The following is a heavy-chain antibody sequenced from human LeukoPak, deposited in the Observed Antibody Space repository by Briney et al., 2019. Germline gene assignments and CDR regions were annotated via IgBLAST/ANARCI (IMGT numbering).Heavy chain of an antibody. D-gene: IGHD6-19*01. J-gene: IGHJ4*02. CDR2: IYYTGST. CDR1: GGSISSSSYY. CDR3: ARAGYSSGPFDY. Sequence: PETLSLTCTVSGGSISSSSYYWVWIRQPPGKGLEWIGTIYYTGSTYYNSSLKSRVTISVDTSKNQFSLKLSSVTAADTAVYYCARAGYSSGPFDYWGQGTLVTVSS. V-gene: IGHV4-39*07.